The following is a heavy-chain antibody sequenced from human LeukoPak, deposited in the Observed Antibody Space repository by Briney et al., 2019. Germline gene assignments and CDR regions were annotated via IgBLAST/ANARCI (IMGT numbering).Heavy chain of an antibody. CDR3: AKSGVEVGGLLPFDY. V-gene: IGHV3-23*01. J-gene: IGHJ4*02. D-gene: IGHD1-26*01. CDR2: ISRSDDNT. Sequence: GGSLRLSCAASGFTFSNYAMSWVRQAPGKGLEWVSAISRSDDNTYYADSVKGRFTLSRDNSKNTLYLHMNSLRAEDTAVYYCAKSGVEVGGLLPFDYWGQGTLVTVSS. CDR1: GFTFSNYA.